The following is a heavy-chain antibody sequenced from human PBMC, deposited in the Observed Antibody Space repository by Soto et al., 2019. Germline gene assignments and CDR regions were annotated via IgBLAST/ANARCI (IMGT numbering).Heavy chain of an antibody. D-gene: IGHD5-12*01. CDR1: GYTFTSYG. CDR3: ARGSDSGYLFDF. V-gene: IGHV1-18*01. J-gene: IGHJ4*02. Sequence: QVQLVQSGAEVKKPGASVTVSCKASGYTFTSYGITWVRQAPGQGLEWMGWITTYNGNTNYAQKLQGRVTMTTDTSTTTAYLELRSLRSDDTAVYSCARGSDSGYLFDFWGQGTLVTVSS. CDR2: ITTYNGNT.